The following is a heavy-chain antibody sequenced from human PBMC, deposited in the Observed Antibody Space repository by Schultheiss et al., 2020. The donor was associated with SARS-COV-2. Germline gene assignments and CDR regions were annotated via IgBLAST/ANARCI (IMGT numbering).Heavy chain of an antibody. D-gene: IGHD3-22*01. J-gene: IGHJ4*02. Sequence: GGSLRLSCTASGFTFGDYAMSWVRQAPGKGLEWVGFIRSKAYGGTTEYAASVKGRFTISRDDSKSIAYLQMNSLKTEDTAVYYCTTTAPTTDYYDSSGYLSFDYWGQGTLVTVSS. V-gene: IGHV3-49*04. CDR2: IRSKAYGGTT. CDR3: TTTAPTTDYYDSSGYLSFDY. CDR1: GFTFGDYA.